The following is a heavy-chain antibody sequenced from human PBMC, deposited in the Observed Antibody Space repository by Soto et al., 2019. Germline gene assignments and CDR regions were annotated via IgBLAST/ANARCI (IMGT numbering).Heavy chain of an antibody. D-gene: IGHD2-15*01. CDR2: INHSGST. J-gene: IGHJ3*02. Sequence: QVQLQQWGAGLLKPSETLSLTCAVYGGSFSGYYWSWIRQPPGKGLEWIGEINHSGSTNYNPSLKSRVTISVDTSKNHFSLKLSSVTAADTAVYYCASRLDIVVVVAATPNAFDIWGQGTMVTVSS. CDR3: ASRLDIVVVVAATPNAFDI. V-gene: IGHV4-34*01. CDR1: GGSFSGYY.